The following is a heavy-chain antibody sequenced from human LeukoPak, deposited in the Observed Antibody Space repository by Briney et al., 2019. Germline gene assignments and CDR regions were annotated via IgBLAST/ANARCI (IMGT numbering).Heavy chain of an antibody. CDR3: ARDGYYDFWSGEYYFDY. CDR1: GFTFSSYS. D-gene: IGHD3-3*01. J-gene: IGHJ4*02. Sequence: GGSLRLSCAASGFTFSSYSMNWVRQAPGKGLEWVSSISSSSSYIYYADSVKGRFTISRDNAKNSLYLQMNSLRAEDTAVYYCARDGYYDFWSGEYYFDYWGQGTLVTVSS. V-gene: IGHV3-21*01. CDR2: ISSSSSYI.